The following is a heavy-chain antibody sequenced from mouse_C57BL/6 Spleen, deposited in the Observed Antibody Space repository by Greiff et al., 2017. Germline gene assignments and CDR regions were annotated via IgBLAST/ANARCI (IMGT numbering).Heavy chain of an antibody. CDR1: GYTFTSYW. Sequence: QVQLQQSGAELVKPGASVKLSCKASGYTFTSYWMQWVKQRPGQGLEWIGEIDPSDSYTNYNQKFKGKATLTVDTSSSTAYMQLSSLTSEDSAVYYCAYYYGSHFDYWGQGTTLTVSS. V-gene: IGHV1-50*01. CDR2: IDPSDSYT. CDR3: AYYYGSHFDY. D-gene: IGHD1-1*01. J-gene: IGHJ2*01.